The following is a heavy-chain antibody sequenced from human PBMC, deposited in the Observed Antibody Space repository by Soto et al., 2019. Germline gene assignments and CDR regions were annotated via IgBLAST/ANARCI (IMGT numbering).Heavy chain of an antibody. Sequence: QVQLVQSGAEVKKPGASVKVSCKASGYTFNNYDINWVRQATGQGLEWVGWMDPDSDDTGKGQVLQGRVALTRNKSISTAYMELRGLRSDDTAVYYCVSEATLTHGHYFDLWGQGTLVTVSS. CDR3: VSEATLTHGHYFDL. V-gene: IGHV1-8*01. CDR2: MDPDSDDT. J-gene: IGHJ4*02. CDR1: GYTFNNYD.